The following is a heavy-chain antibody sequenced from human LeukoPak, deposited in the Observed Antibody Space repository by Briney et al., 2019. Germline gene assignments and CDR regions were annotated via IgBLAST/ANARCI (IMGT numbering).Heavy chain of an antibody. CDR2: IYPGDSDT. J-gene: IGHJ3*02. D-gene: IGHD3-10*01. V-gene: IGHV5-51*01. Sequence: GESLKISGKGSGYSFTSYWIGWVRQMPGKGLEWMGIIYPGDSDTRYSPSFQGQVTISADKSISTAYLQWSSLKASDTAMYYCARQLWFGEFWDDAFDIWGQGTMVTVSS. CDR3: ARQLWFGEFWDDAFDI. CDR1: GYSFTSYW.